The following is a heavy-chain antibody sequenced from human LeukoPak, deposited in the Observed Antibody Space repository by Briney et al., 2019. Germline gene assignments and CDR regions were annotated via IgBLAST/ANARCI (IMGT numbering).Heavy chain of an antibody. CDR3: ARRGDSSSWYPHYYYYMDV. D-gene: IGHD6-13*01. V-gene: IGHV4-59*01. Sequence: SETLSLTCTVSGGSISSYYWSWIRQPPGKGLEWIGYIYYSGSTNYNPSLKSRVTISVDTSKNQFSLKLSSVTAADTAVYYCARRGDSSSWYPHYYYYMDVWGKGTTVTVSS. CDR1: GGSISSYY. CDR2: IYYSGST. J-gene: IGHJ6*03.